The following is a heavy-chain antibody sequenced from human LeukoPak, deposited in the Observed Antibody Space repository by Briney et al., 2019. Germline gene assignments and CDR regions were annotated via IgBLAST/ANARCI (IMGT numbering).Heavy chain of an antibody. J-gene: IGHJ4*02. CDR1: GYTFTAHY. Sequence: SLKVSCKASGYTFTAHYMHWVRQAPGKGLEGGAVISYDGSNKYYADSVKGRFTISRDNSKNTLYLQMNSLRAEDTAVYYCAREGYSYGYKWFDYWGQGTLVTVSS. CDR3: AREGYSYGYKWFDY. CDR2: ISYDGSNK. V-gene: IGHV3-30-3*01. D-gene: IGHD5-18*01.